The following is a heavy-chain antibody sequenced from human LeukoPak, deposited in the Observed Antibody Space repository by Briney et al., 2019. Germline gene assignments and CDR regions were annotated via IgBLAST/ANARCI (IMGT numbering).Heavy chain of an antibody. CDR2: IYTSGST. V-gene: IGHV4-4*07. CDR1: GGSISSYY. CDR3: ARDAQGFFAMTFVLDAFDI. Sequence: SETLSLTCTVSGGSISSYYWSWIRQPAGKGLEWIGRIYTSGSTNYNPSLKSRVTMSVGTSKNQSSLKLSSVTAADTAVYYCARDAQGFFAMTFVLDAFDIWGQGTMVTVSS. J-gene: IGHJ3*02. D-gene: IGHD2-2*01.